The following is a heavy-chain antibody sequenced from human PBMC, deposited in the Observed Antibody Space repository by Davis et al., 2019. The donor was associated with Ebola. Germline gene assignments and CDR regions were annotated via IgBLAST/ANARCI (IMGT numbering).Heavy chain of an antibody. D-gene: IGHD1-14*01. CDR3: AASAGTVGKFDF. Sequence: SVKVSCKAPGFTFSNSAIQWARQARGQRLEWIGSVVVGTNNIQCAQKFQGRVSITRDMTTNTAYMELSSLTSENTALYYCAASAGTVGKFDFWGQGTLVTVSS. J-gene: IGHJ4*02. V-gene: IGHV1-58*02. CDR1: GFTFSNSA. CDR2: VVVGTNNI.